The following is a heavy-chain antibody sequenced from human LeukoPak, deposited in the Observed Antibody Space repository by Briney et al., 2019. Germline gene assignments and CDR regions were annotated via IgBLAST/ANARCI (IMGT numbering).Heavy chain of an antibody. J-gene: IGHJ4*02. D-gene: IGHD6-13*01. V-gene: IGHV3-20*04. CDR1: GFTFDHYG. CDR2: INWNGGST. CDR3: ARDIREIAAAGTSDY. Sequence: TGGSLRLSCAASGFTFDHYGMSWVRHAPGKGLEGVSGINWNGGSTGYADSVKGRFTISRDNAKNSLYLQMNSLRAEDTALYYCARDIREIAAAGTSDYWGQGTLVTVSS.